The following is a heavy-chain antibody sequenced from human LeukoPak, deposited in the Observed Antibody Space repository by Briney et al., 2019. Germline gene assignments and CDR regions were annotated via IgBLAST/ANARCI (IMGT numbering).Heavy chain of an antibody. CDR3: ARAMFSAMVTWGEFDP. D-gene: IGHD5-18*01. J-gene: IGHJ5*02. CDR1: GFTFSDYY. CDR2: ISSSGSTI. V-gene: IGHV3-11*01. Sequence: PGGSLRLSCAASGFTFSDYYMRWIRQAPGKGLEGVLYISSSGSTIYYADYVKGRFTISRDNANTSLYLQMNSLRAEDTAVYYCARAMFSAMVTWGEFDPWGQGTLVTVSS.